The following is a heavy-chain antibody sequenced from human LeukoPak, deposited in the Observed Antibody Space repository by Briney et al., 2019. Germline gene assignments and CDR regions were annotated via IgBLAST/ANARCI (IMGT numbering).Heavy chain of an antibody. V-gene: IGHV1-69*05. D-gene: IGHD3-3*01. Sequence: GASVKVSCKASGGTFSSYAISWVRQAPGQGLEWMGGIIPIFGTANYAQKFQGRVTITTDESTSTAYMELSSLRSEDTAVYYCASTYYDFWSGYESDYWGQGTLVTVSS. CDR1: GGTFSSYA. J-gene: IGHJ4*02. CDR2: IIPIFGTA. CDR3: ASTYYDFWSGYESDY.